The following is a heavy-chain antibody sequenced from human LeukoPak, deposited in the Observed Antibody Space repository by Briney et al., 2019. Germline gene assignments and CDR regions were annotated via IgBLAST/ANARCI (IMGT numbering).Heavy chain of an antibody. CDR3: ARQGYYYDSSGYPYYFDY. J-gene: IGHJ4*02. D-gene: IGHD3-22*01. Sequence: SETLSLTCAVYGGSFSGYYWGWIRQPPGKGLEWIGEINHSGSTNYNPSLKSRVTISVDTSKNQFSLKLSSVTAADTAVYYCARQGYYYDSSGYPYYFDYWGQGTLVTVSS. CDR1: GGSFSGYY. V-gene: IGHV4-34*01. CDR2: INHSGST.